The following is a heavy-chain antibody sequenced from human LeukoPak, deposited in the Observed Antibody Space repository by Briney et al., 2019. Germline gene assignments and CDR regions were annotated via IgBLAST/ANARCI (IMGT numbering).Heavy chain of an antibody. D-gene: IGHD1-26*01. CDR1: GFTFSSYA. V-gene: IGHV3-30-3*01. J-gene: IGHJ4*02. Sequence: PGRSLRLSCAASGFTFSSYAMHWVRQAPGKGLEWVAVISYDGSYKYYADSVKGRFTISRDNSKNTLYLQMNSLRAEDTAVYYCAKGYSGYPFDYWGQGPLVTVSS. CDR2: ISYDGSYK. CDR3: AKGYSGYPFDY.